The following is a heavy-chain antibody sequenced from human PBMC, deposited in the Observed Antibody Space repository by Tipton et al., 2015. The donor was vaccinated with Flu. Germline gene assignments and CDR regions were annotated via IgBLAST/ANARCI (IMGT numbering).Heavy chain of an antibody. CDR3: ARGPQVPVWPYYYGMDV. V-gene: IGHV3-53*01. D-gene: IGHD2-2*01. CDR2: IYGGGTT. CDR1: GFTVTSSY. Sequence: SLRLSCAASGFTVTSSYMSWVRQAPGKGLEWVSVIYGGGTTDYADSVKGRFTISRDKSKNALYLQMSSPRAEDTAVYYCARGPQVPVWPYYYGMDVWGQGTTVTVSS. J-gene: IGHJ6*02.